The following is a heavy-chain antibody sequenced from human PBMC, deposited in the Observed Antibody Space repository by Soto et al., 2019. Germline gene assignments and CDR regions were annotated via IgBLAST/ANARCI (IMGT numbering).Heavy chain of an antibody. CDR2: IHPSDSYT. Sequence: GESLKISCEGRGYSFTDYSITWLRRTPGTGLEWMGKIHPSDSYTNFNPSFQGHVSISVGRSANTAYLQWTSLKASDSGIYYCATTLVATSTTSHVMDVWGHGTTVTVYS. CDR3: ATTLVATSTTSHVMDV. D-gene: IGHD1-1*01. CDR1: GYSFTDYS. V-gene: IGHV5-10-1*01. J-gene: IGHJ6*01.